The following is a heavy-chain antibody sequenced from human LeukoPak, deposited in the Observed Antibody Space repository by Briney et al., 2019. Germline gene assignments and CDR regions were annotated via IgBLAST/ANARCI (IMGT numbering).Heavy chain of an antibody. CDR2: ITGSGGSA. V-gene: IGHV3-23*01. J-gene: IGHJ6*02. Sequence: PGGSLRLSCAASGFTFSSYAMTWVRQAPGEGLEWVSAITGSGGSAYYADSVKGRITISRDNSKSTLYLQMNSLRAEDTAVYYCAKRLGSSWSTTYGLDVWGQGTTVTVSS. CDR3: AKRLGSSWSTTYGLDV. D-gene: IGHD6-13*01. CDR1: GFTFSSYA.